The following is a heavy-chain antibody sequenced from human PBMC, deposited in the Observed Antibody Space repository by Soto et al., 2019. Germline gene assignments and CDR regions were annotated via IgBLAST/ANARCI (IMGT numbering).Heavy chain of an antibody. D-gene: IGHD3-22*01. CDR3: ASEYYDSSGPTHTTLGY. CDR1: GGSVSSGSYY. Sequence: PSETLSLTCTVSGGSVSSGSYYWSWIRQPPGKGLEWIGYIYYSGSTNYNPSLKSRVTISVDTSKNQFSLKLSSVTAADTAVYYCASEYYDSSGPTHTTLGYWGQGTLFTVSS. J-gene: IGHJ4*02. V-gene: IGHV4-61*01. CDR2: IYYSGST.